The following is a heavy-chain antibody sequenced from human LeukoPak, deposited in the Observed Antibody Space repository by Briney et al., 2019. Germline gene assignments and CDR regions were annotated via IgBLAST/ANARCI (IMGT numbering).Heavy chain of an antibody. CDR3: ARGPGGNHYYYYGMDV. CDR1: GFIFSDYY. J-gene: IGHJ6*02. CDR2: IYSGGST. V-gene: IGHV3-53*01. D-gene: IGHD4-23*01. Sequence: GGSLRLSCAASGFIFSDYYMSWIRQAPGKGLEWVSVIYSGGSTYYADSVKGRFTISRDNSKNTLYLQMNSLRAEDTAVYYCARGPGGNHYYYYGMDVWGQGTTVTVSS.